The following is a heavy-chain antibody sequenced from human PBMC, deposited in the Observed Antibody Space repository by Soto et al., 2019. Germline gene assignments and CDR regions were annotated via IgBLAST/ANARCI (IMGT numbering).Heavy chain of an antibody. CDR1: GHSINSDYY. J-gene: IGHJ4*02. V-gene: IGHV4-38-2*02. Sequence: PSETLSLTCTVAGHSINSDYYWGWIRQPPGKGLEWIGSIYPGGGTYYNPSLKSRVTISIDTSKNQFSLRLTSVTAADTAMYYCARKGYYPSGRINLFDSWGQGTLVTVSS. CDR2: IYPGGGT. CDR3: ARKGYYPSGRINLFDS. D-gene: IGHD3-10*01.